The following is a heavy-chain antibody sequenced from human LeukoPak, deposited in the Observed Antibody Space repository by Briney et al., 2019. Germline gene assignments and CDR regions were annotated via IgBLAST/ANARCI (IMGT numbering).Heavy chain of an antibody. CDR3: VRDLMAMGATTAYLHQ. V-gene: IGHV3-21*01. D-gene: IGHD1-26*01. J-gene: IGHJ1*01. CDR1: GFTFSDYS. CDR2: ISRSSRHL. Sequence: GGSLRLSCAASGFTFSDYSMNWVRQAPGKGLEWVSSISRSSRHLYYGGSVKGRFSISRDDAKSSLHLQMNSLRAEDTAVYYCVRDLMAMGATTAYLHQWGQGTLVTVSS.